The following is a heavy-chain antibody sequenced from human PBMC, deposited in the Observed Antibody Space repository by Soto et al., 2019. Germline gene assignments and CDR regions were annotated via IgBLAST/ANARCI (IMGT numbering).Heavy chain of an antibody. CDR2: IYYSGST. J-gene: IGHJ4*02. CDR3: ARSFPRTSGSYYTLDY. D-gene: IGHD3-10*01. CDR1: GGSISSGGYY. Sequence: SETLSLTCTVSGGSISSGGYYWSWIRQHPGKGLEWIGYIYYSGSTYYNPSLKSRVTISVDTSKNQFSLKLSSVTAADTAVYYCARSFPRTSGSYYTLDYWGQGTLVTSPQ. V-gene: IGHV4-31*03.